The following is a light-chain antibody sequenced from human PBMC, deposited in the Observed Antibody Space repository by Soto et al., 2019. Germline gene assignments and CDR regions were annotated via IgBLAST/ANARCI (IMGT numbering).Light chain of an antibody. V-gene: IGKV3-20*01. CDR2: GAS. CDR1: QSVSSNY. J-gene: IGKJ1*01. CDR3: QQYGGSPWT. Sequence: EIVLTQSPGTRSLSPGERATLSCRASQSVSSNYLVWYQQRPGQAPRLLIYGASSRATGIPDRFSGSGSGTDFTLTISRLEPEDFAVYYCQQYGGSPWTFGQGTKVDIK.